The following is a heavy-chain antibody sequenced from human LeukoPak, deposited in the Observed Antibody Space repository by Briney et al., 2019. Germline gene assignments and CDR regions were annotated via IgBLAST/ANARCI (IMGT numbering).Heavy chain of an antibody. Sequence: PGGSLRLSCAASGFTVSSNYMSWVRQAPGKGLEWVSVIYSGGSTYYADSVKGRFTISRDNSKNTLYLQMNSLRAEDTAVYYCARAPAYYYDSSGYHFDYWGQGTLVTVSS. J-gene: IGHJ4*02. CDR1: GFTVSSNY. D-gene: IGHD3-22*01. V-gene: IGHV3-66*01. CDR3: ARAPAYYYDSSGYHFDY. CDR2: IYSGGST.